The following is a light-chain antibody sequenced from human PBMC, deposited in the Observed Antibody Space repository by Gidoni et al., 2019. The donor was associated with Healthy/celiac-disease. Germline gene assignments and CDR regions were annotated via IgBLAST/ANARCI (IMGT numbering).Light chain of an antibody. CDR1: QSVSSN. CDR3: QQYNNWPPLT. Sequence: EIVMTQSPATLSVAPGERATLSCRASQSVSSNLAWSQQKPGQAPRLLIYGASTRATGIPARFRGSGSGTEFTLPISSLLSEDFAVYYCQQYNNWPPLTFGGGTKVEIK. CDR2: GAS. J-gene: IGKJ4*01. V-gene: IGKV3-15*01.